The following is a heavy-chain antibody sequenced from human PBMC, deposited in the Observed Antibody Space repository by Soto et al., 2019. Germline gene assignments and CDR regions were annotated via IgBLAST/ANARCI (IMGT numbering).Heavy chain of an antibody. J-gene: IGHJ5*02. D-gene: IGHD5-12*01. CDR3: ARDLGYSGYDYVLGWFDP. CDR1: GSTFTSYG. V-gene: IGHV1-18*04. Sequence: ASVKVSCKAPGSTFTSYGISWVRQAPGQGLEWMGWISAYNGNTNYAQKLQGRVTMTPETPTSTAYMELRSLRSDDTAVYYCARDLGYSGYDYVLGWFDPWGQGTLGTVPS. CDR2: ISAYNGNT.